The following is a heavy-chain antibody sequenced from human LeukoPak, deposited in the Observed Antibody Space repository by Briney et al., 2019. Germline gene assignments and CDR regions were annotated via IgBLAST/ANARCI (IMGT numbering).Heavy chain of an antibody. CDR3: ATGRLYYGSGHSDY. CDR2: FDSEDGET. Sequence: ASVKVSCKVSGYTLTELSMHWVRQAPGKGLEWMGGFDSEDGETIYAQKFQGRVTMTEDTSTDTAYMELSSPRSEDTAVYYCATGRLYYGSGHSDYWGQGTLVTVSS. V-gene: IGHV1-24*01. J-gene: IGHJ4*02. CDR1: GYTLTELS. D-gene: IGHD3-10*01.